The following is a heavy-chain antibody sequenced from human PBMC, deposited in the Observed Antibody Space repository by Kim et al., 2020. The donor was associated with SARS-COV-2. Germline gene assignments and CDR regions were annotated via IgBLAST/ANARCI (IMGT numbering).Heavy chain of an antibody. CDR1: GGSFSGYY. CDR2: INHSGST. V-gene: IGHV4-34*01. J-gene: IGHJ6*02. Sequence: SETLSLTCAVYGGSFSGYYWSWIRQPPGKGLEWIGEINHSGSTNYNPSLKSRVTISVDTSKNQFSLKLSSVTAADTAVYYCARRKWFGELLPPFRYGMDVWGQGTTVTVSS. CDR3: ARRKWFGELLPPFRYGMDV. D-gene: IGHD3-10*01.